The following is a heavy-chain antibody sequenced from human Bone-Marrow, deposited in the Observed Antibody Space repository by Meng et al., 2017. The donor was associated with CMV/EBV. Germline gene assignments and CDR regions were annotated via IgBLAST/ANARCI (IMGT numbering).Heavy chain of an antibody. Sequence: GEAPKISCAASGFTFSSYSMNWVRQAPGKGLEWVSSISSSSSYIYYADSVKGRFTISRDNGKNSLYPQMNSLRAEDTAVYYCARTTSHCDGYWGQGTLVTVSS. V-gene: IGHV3-21*01. CDR1: GFTFSSYS. J-gene: IGHJ4*02. D-gene: IGHD2-2*01. CDR3: ARTTSHCDGY. CDR2: ISSSSSYI.